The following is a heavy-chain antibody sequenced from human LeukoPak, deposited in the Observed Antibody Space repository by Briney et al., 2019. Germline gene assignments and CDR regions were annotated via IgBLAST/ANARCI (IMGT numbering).Heavy chain of an antibody. Sequence: GASVKVSCKASGGTFSKYTISWVRQRPGQGLEWMGGITPLFGTANYAQKFQGRVTITADESASTAYMELSSLRSEDTAVYYCARIHRYCSGGACYVLDNWGQGTLVAVSS. V-gene: IGHV1-69*01. CDR3: ARIHRYCSGGACYVLDN. CDR1: GGTFSKYT. J-gene: IGHJ4*02. D-gene: IGHD2-15*01. CDR2: ITPLFGTA.